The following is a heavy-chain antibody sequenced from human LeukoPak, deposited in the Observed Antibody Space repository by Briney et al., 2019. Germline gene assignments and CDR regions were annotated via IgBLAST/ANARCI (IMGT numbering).Heavy chain of an antibody. Sequence: PGESLKISCKGSKYSFTNYWIAWVRQMPGKGLEWMGIIYPGASDTRYSPSFQGQVTISADKSINTTYLQWTSLKASDTAIYYCARYQAAPGLNWLDPWGQGTLVTVSS. CDR3: ARYQAAPGLNWLDP. V-gene: IGHV5-51*01. CDR1: KYSFTNYW. D-gene: IGHD2-2*01. CDR2: IYPGASDT. J-gene: IGHJ5*02.